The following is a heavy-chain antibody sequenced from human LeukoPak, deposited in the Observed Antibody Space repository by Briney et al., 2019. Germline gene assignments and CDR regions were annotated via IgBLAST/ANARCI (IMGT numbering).Heavy chain of an antibody. J-gene: IGHJ1*01. Sequence: GGSLRLSCTAYGFTFANYAMNWVRQAPGKGLEWVSSLSGSGDDTSYADFVKGRFTISRDNSRDTLYLQMNSLRAEDTAVYYCAKDIDPYGGNSVAYFHHWGQGTLVTVSS. D-gene: IGHD4-23*01. CDR1: GFTFANYA. CDR2: LSGSGDDT. V-gene: IGHV3-23*01. CDR3: AKDIDPYGGNSVAYFHH.